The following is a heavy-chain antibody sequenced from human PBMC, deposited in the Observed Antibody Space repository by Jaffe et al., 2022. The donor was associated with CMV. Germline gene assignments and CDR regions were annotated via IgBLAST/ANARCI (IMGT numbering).Heavy chain of an antibody. CDR2: IKQDGSEK. V-gene: IGHV3-7*03. J-gene: IGHJ4*02. Sequence: EVQLVESGGGLVQPGGSLRLSCAASGFTFSSYWMSWVRQAPGKGLEWVANIKQDGSEKYYVDSVKGRFTISRDNAKNSLYLQMNSLRAEDTAVYYCARDRGYSNYVFDYWGQGTLVTVSS. D-gene: IGHD4-4*01. CDR1: GFTFSSYW. CDR3: ARDRGYSNYVFDY.